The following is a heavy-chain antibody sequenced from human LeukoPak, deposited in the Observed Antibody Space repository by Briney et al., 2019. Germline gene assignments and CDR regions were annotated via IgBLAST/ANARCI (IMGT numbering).Heavy chain of an antibody. Sequence: SETLSLTCTVSGGSISSYYWSWIRQPPGKGLEWIGYIYYSGSTNYNPSLKSRVTISVDTSKNQFSLKLSSVTAADTAVYYCARGIYSSGWHHRLTFDYWGQGTLVTVSS. V-gene: IGHV4-59*01. J-gene: IGHJ4*02. CDR1: GGSISSYY. CDR3: ARGIYSSGWHHRLTFDY. D-gene: IGHD6-19*01. CDR2: IYYSGST.